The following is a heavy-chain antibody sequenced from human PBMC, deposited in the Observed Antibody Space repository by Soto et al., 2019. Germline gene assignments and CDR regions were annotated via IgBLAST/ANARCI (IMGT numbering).Heavy chain of an antibody. CDR3: ARSQTTRGFDI. V-gene: IGHV3-48*03. CDR2: ISSSGTNI. J-gene: IGHJ3*02. CDR1: GFTFSRYE. Sequence: DVQLAESGGGLVQPGGSLRLSCEASGFTFSRYEMNWVRQAPGKGLEWVSYISSSGTNIYYAASVRGRVTISRDNADNSLYLQMSSLTAEDTAVYYCARSQTTRGFDIWGQGTMVIVSS. D-gene: IGHD1-1*01.